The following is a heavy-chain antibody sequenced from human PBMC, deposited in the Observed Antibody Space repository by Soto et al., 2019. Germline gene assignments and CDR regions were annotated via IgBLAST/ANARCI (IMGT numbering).Heavy chain of an antibody. V-gene: IGHV4-61*01. Sequence: PSETLSLTCTVSGGSVSSGSYYWSWIRQPPGKGLEWIGYIYYSGGTNYNPSLKSRVTISVDTSKNQFSLKLSSVTAADTAVYYCARDLRGSFGELFGGMDVWGQGTTVTVSS. D-gene: IGHD3-10*01. CDR1: GGSVSSGSYY. CDR3: ARDLRGSFGELFGGMDV. CDR2: IYYSGGT. J-gene: IGHJ6*02.